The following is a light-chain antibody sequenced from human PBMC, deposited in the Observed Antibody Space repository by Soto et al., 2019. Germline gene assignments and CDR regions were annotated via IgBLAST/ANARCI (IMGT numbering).Light chain of an antibody. V-gene: IGKV1-27*01. CDR2: ATS. CDR1: QGISNY. J-gene: IGKJ1*01. CDR3: QKNSRAPST. Sequence: DIQMTQSPSSLSASVGDRVTITCRASQGISNYLAWYQQKPGKVPKLLIYATSTLQSGVPSRFSGSGSGTDFTLTSSHQQTEDVGTYYCQKNSRAPSTFGQGTKVEIK.